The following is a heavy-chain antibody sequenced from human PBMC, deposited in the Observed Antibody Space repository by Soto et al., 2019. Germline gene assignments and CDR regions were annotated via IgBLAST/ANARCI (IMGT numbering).Heavy chain of an antibody. CDR3: AREYCFSTSCYIGY. V-gene: IGHV1-18*01. Sequence: QLQLVQSGAEVKKPGASVKVSCKASGYTFTSYGISWVRQAPGQGLEWMGWISAYNGDTKYAQNLQGRVTMTTDTSASTAYMELRSLRSDDTSVYYCAREYCFSTSCYIGYWGQGTLVIVSS. D-gene: IGHD2-2*02. J-gene: IGHJ4*02. CDR1: GYTFTSYG. CDR2: ISAYNGDT.